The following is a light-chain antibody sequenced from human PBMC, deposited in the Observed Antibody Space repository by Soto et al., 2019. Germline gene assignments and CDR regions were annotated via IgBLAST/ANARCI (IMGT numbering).Light chain of an antibody. CDR2: GAS. J-gene: IGKJ5*01. CDR1: QSVSSSY. Sequence: EIVLTQSPGTLSLSPGERATLSCRASQSVSSSYLAWYQQKPGQAPRLLIFGASSRATGIPDRFSGSGSGTDFTLTISRLEPEDFAVYYCQQRSNWPQITFGQGTRLENK. CDR3: QQRSNWPQIT. V-gene: IGKV3D-20*02.